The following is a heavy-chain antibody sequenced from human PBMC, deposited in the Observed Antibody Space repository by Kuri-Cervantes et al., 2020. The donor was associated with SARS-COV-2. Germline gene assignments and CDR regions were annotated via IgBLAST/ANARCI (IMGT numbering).Heavy chain of an antibody. Sequence: AGSLRLSCASSGFTFSSYGMHWVRQAPGQGLEWVAVISYDGSNKYYADSVKGRFTISRDNSKNTLYLQMNSLRAEDTAVYYCAGGRSTPDGYFDLWGRGTLVTVSS. D-gene: IGHD1-26*01. J-gene: IGHJ2*01. CDR2: ISYDGSNK. CDR1: GFTFSSYG. CDR3: AGGRSTPDGYFDL. V-gene: IGHV3-30*03.